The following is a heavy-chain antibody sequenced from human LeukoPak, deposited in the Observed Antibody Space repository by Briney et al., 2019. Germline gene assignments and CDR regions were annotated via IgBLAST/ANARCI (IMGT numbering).Heavy chain of an antibody. CDR3: ARFSTYPDPEDAFDL. Sequence: SETLSFTGTVSGGSISCYYWRWIRPPAGKGLEWFGSIYTSGSTNYNPSLKSRVTMSVDTSKNQFSLKLSSVTAADTAVYYCARFSTYPDPEDAFDLWRRGTMLSVSS. J-gene: IGHJ3*01. V-gene: IGHV4-4*07. CDR1: GGSISCYY. CDR2: IYTSGST.